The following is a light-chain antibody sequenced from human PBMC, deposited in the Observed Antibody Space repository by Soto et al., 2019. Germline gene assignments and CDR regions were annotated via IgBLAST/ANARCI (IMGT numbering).Light chain of an antibody. Sequence: EIVVTQSPATLAVSPGERATLSCRASQSVSSKLAWYQQKPGQAPRPLIYGASTRATGIPARFSGSGAATEYTPTISSLQPNDVSTYYCQHYNSYSEAFGQGTKVDIK. CDR2: GAS. CDR1: QSVSSK. CDR3: QHYNSYSEA. J-gene: IGKJ1*01. V-gene: IGKV3-15*01.